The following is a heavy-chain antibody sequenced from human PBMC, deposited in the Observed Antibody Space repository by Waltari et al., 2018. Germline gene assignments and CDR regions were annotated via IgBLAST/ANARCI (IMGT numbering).Heavy chain of an antibody. CDR2: INPHPGAP. J-gene: IGHJ4*02. CDR3: ARGHDFWSGYQNALDY. Sequence: QVQLVQSGSELKKPGASVKVSCKASGYIFTSNAINWVRQAPGQGLEWMGWINPHPGAPMYAQGFTERFGFSLDTSVTTAYLQITSLKAEDTAIYYCARGHDFWSGYQNALDYWGQGTLVTVSS. D-gene: IGHD3-3*01. V-gene: IGHV7-4-1*02. CDR1: GYIFTSNA.